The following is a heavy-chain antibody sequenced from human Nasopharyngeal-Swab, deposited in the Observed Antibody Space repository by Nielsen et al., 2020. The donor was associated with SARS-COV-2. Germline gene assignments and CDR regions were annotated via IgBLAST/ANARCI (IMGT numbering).Heavy chain of an antibody. J-gene: IGHJ6*03. CDR2: VYYSGST. Sequence: SETLSLTCTVSGGSISSYSWNWVRQPPGKGLEWIASVYYSGSTKYNHSLKSRVTISVDRAKNQVSLKLTSVTAADTAVYYCARGDILTPYYYMDVWGRGTTVAVSS. CDR1: GGSISSYS. CDR3: ARGDILTPYYYMDV. D-gene: IGHD3-9*01. V-gene: IGHV4-59*01.